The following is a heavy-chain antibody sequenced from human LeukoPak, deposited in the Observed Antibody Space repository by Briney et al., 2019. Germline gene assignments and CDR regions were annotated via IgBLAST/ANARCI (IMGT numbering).Heavy chain of an antibody. J-gene: IGHJ4*02. CDR3: ARASLTDYYDSSGLGDY. V-gene: IGHV1-18*01. Sequence: ASVKVSCKASGYTFTSYGISWVRQAPGQGLEWMGWISAYNGNTNYAQKLQGRVTMTTDTSTSTAYMGLRSLRSDDTAVYYCARASLTDYYDSSGLGDYWGQGTLVTVSS. CDR1: GYTFTSYG. D-gene: IGHD3-22*01. CDR2: ISAYNGNT.